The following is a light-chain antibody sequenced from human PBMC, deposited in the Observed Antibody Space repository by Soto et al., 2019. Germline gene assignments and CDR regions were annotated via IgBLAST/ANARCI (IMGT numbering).Light chain of an antibody. V-gene: IGLV1-40*01. J-gene: IGLJ1*01. CDR3: QSYDSSLSV. Sequence: QSVLTQPPSVSGAPGQRVTNSCTGSSSNIGAGYDVHWYQQLPGTAPKLLIYGNSNRPSGVPDRFSGSKSGTSASLAITGLQAEDEADYYCQSYDSSLSVFGTGTKLTVL. CDR2: GNS. CDR1: SSNIGAGYD.